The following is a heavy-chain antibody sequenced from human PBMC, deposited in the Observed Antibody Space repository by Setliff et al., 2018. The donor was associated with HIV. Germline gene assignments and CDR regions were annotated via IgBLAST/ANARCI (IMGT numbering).Heavy chain of an antibody. CDR3: ARDNLYYNLYDGSPVYGMDV. CDR1: GFIFSGYT. V-gene: IGHV3-21*01. J-gene: IGHJ6*04. D-gene: IGHD3-3*01. CDR2: ITIGRGDV. Sequence: PGGSLRLSCAASGFIFSGYTMVWVRQAPGKGLEWVSSITIGRGDVFYADSVQGRFTISRDNSKNSLYLQMNGLRVEDTGVYYCARDNLYYNLYDGSPVYGMDVWGKGTTVTV.